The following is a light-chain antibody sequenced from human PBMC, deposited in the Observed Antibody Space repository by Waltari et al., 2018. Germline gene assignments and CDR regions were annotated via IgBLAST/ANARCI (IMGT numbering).Light chain of an antibody. CDR3: MQSMELPPT. V-gene: IGKV2D-29*01. J-gene: IGKJ5*01. CDR2: EVS. CDR1: QSLLHIDGKTY. Sequence: DIVMTQTPLSLSVTPGQPASISCKSRQSLLHIDGKTYLYWYLQRPGQPPQLLISEVSNRFSGVPDRFSGSRSGTDFTLEISRVEAGDVGIYYCMQSMELPPTFGQGTRLEIK.